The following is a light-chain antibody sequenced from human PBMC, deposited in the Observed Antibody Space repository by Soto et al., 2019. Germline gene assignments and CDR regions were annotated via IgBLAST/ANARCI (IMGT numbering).Light chain of an antibody. Sequence: EIVMTQSPATLSVSPGERATLSCRASQSVSSNLAWYQQKPGQAPRLLIYGTSTRATGIPARFSGSGSGTEFTLTISSLQSEDFGVYYCQQYNNLPITFGQGTRLEIK. CDR3: QQYNNLPIT. J-gene: IGKJ5*01. CDR2: GTS. CDR1: QSVSSN. V-gene: IGKV3-15*01.